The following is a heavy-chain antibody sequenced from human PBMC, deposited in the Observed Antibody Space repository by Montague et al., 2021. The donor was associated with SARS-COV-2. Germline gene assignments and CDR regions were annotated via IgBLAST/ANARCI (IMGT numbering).Heavy chain of an antibody. J-gene: IGHJ6*02. V-gene: IGHV3-9*01. D-gene: IGHD2-2*01. CDR3: ARTYCSNTNCYGLDV. Sequence: SLSLSWSASGFTFDDYAMHWVRQPPGKGLEWVSGITWDSGTRGYADSVKGRFTISRDNAKNSVDLQMSSLRTEDTAVYYCARTYCSNTNCYGLDVWGQGTTVTVSS. CDR2: ITWDSGTR. CDR1: GFTFDDYA.